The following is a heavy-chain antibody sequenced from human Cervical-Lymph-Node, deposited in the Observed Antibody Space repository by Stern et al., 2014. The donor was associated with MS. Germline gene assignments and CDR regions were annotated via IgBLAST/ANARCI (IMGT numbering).Heavy chain of an antibody. Sequence: QLVQSGAEVKKPGSSVKVSCKASGGTFSTYGISWVRQAPGQGLEGMGGIIPLFGTANYAQKFQGRVTITADESTSTAYMEMSSLRSEDTAVYYCAREFNYDSSGYYFYYWGQGTLVTVSS. D-gene: IGHD3-22*01. J-gene: IGHJ4*02. CDR2: IIPLFGTA. V-gene: IGHV1-69*01. CDR1: GGTFSTYG. CDR3: AREFNYDSSGYYFYY.